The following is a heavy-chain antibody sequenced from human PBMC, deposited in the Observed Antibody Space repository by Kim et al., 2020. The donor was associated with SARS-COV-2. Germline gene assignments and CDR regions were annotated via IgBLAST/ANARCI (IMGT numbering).Heavy chain of an antibody. J-gene: IGHJ4*02. CDR3: ARGRHYYGSGSYYNIWY. D-gene: IGHD3-10*01. CDR2: INTNTGNP. V-gene: IGHV7-4-1*02. CDR1: GYTFTSYA. Sequence: ASVKVSCKASGYTFTSYAMNWVRQAPGQGLEWMGWINTNTGNPTYAQGFTGRFVFSLDTSVSTAYLQISSLKAEDTAVYYCARGRHYYGSGSYYNIWYWGQGTLVTVSS.